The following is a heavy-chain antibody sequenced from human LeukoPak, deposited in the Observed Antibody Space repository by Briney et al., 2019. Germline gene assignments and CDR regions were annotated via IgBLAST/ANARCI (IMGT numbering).Heavy chain of an antibody. D-gene: IGHD2-21*01. CDR1: GGSISSYY. V-gene: IGHV4-4*07. J-gene: IGHJ4*02. Sequence: SGTLSLTCTVSGGSISSYYWSWIRQPAGKGLEWIGRIYTSGSTNYNPSLKSRVTMSVDTSKNQFSLKLSSVTAADTAVYYCARVTYCGGDCYWDWGQGTLVTVSS. CDR3: ARVTYCGGDCYWD. CDR2: IYTSGST.